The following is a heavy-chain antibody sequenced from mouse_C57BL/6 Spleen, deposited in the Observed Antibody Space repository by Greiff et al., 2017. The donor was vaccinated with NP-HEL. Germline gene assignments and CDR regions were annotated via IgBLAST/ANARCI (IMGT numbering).Heavy chain of an antibody. D-gene: IGHD1-1*01. J-gene: IGHJ4*01. CDR1: GFTFSDYY. CDR2: INYDGSST. V-gene: IGHV5-16*01. CDR3: ARDPYGSPYAMDY. Sequence: EVQVVESEGGLVQPGSSMKLSCTASGFTFSDYYMAWVRQVPEKGLEWVANINYDGSSTYYLDSLKSRFIISRDNAKNILYLQMSSLKSEDTATYYCARDPYGSPYAMDYWGQGTSVTVSS.